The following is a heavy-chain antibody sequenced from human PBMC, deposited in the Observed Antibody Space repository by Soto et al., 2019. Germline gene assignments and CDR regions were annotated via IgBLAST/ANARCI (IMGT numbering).Heavy chain of an antibody. V-gene: IGHV4-39*01. J-gene: IGHJ6*04. CDR2: MNHSGST. Sequence: SETLSLTCTVSGGSISSGGYYWSWIRQHPGKGLEWIGYMNHSGSTYYNPSLRSRVTISIDTSKNQFSLKLSSVTAADTAVYYCARSLTTVVTRDVWGKGTTVTVSS. CDR1: GGSISSGGYY. CDR3: ARSLTTVVTRDV. D-gene: IGHD4-17*01.